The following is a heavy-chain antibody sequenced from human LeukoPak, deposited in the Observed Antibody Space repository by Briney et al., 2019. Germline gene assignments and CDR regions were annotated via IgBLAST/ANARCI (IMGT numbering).Heavy chain of an antibody. Sequence: GGSQRLSCAASGFTFSSYEMNWVRQAPGKGLEWVSYISHSGSTIYYADSVKGRFTISRDNAGNSLYLQMNSLRAEDTALYYCARQVRRLELLPQFFHHWGQGTLVTVSS. V-gene: IGHV3-48*03. D-gene: IGHD1-7*01. J-gene: IGHJ1*01. CDR2: ISHSGSTI. CDR3: ARQVRRLELLPQFFHH. CDR1: GFTFSSYE.